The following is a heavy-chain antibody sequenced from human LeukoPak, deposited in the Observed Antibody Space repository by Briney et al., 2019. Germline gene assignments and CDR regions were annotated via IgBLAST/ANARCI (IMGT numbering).Heavy chain of an antibody. J-gene: IGHJ3*02. CDR3: ARDRSLYSSTWYVPRDGFDI. V-gene: IGHV1-8*03. CDR2: MNPNSGNT. Sequence: GASVKVSCKASGYTFTSYDTNWVRQATGQGLEWMGWMNPNSGNTGYAQKFQGRVTITADRSTSTAYMELSSLRSEDTAVYYCARDRSLYSSTWYVPRDGFDIWGQGTMVTVSS. CDR1: GYTFTSYD. D-gene: IGHD6-13*01.